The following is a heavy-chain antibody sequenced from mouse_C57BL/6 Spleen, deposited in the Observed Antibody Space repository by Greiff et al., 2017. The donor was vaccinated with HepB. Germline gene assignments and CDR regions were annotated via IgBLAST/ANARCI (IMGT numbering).Heavy chain of an antibody. J-gene: IGHJ3*01. Sequence: EVQGVESGGGLVKPGGSLKLSCAASGFTFSDYGMHWVRQAPEKGLEWVAYISSGSSTIYYADTVKGRFTISRDNAKNTLFLQMTSLRSEDTAMYYCAREAGNSFAYWGQGTLVTVSA. CDR3: AREAGNSFAY. V-gene: IGHV5-17*01. D-gene: IGHD2-1*01. CDR2: ISSGSSTI. CDR1: GFTFSDYG.